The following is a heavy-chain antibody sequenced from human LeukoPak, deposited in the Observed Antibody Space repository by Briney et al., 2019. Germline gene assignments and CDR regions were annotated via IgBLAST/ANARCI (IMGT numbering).Heavy chain of an antibody. CDR3: ARGALDSSGYYYDAFDI. CDR1: GFTFSSYD. V-gene: IGHV3-13*01. CDR2: IGIAGDT. Sequence: GGSLRLSCAASGFTFSSYDMHWVRQTTGKRLEWVSGIGIAGDTYYPGSVKGRFTISRENAKNSLYLQMNSLRAGDTAVYYCARGALDSSGYYYDAFDIWGQGTMVTVSS. D-gene: IGHD3-22*01. J-gene: IGHJ3*02.